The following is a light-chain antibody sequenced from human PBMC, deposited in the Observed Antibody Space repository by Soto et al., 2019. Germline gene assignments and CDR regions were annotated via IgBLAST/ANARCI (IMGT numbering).Light chain of an antibody. J-gene: IGLJ3*02. CDR1: SSNIGAGYD. Sequence: QSVLTQPRSVSGAPGQRVTISCTGSSSNIGAGYDVHWYQQFPGTAPKLLIYTNTNRPSGVPDRFSGSKSGASASLAITALQAEDEADYYCQSYDNSLSGSGVFGGGTKLTVL. CDR2: TNT. CDR3: QSYDNSLSGSGV. V-gene: IGLV1-40*01.